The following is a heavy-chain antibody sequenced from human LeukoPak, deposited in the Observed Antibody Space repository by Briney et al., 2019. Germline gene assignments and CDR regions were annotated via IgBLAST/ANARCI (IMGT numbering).Heavy chain of an antibody. D-gene: IGHD2-2*01. CDR2: IYTSGST. J-gene: IGHJ6*03. Sequence: SETLSLTCTVSGGSISSYYWSWIRQPAGKGLEWIGRIYTSGSTNYNPSLKSRVTISVDKSKNQFSLKLSSVTAADTAVYYCARDGIVVVPAAMRGYYYYVDVWGKGTTVTVSS. CDR1: GGSISSYY. V-gene: IGHV4-4*07. CDR3: ARDGIVVVPAAMRGYYYYVDV.